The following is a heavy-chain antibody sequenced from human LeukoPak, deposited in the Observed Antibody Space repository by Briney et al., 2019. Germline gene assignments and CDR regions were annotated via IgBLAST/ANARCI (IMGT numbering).Heavy chain of an antibody. CDR3: AVRQDSSGLDY. Sequence: SETLSLTCTVSGGSVSSGSYYWSWIRQPPGKGLEWIGYIYYSGSTYYNPSLKSRVTISVDTSKNQFSLKLSSVTAADTAVYYCAVRQDSSGLDYWGQGTLVTVSS. V-gene: IGHV4-61*01. CDR2: IYYSGST. J-gene: IGHJ4*02. CDR1: GGSVSSGSYY. D-gene: IGHD3-22*01.